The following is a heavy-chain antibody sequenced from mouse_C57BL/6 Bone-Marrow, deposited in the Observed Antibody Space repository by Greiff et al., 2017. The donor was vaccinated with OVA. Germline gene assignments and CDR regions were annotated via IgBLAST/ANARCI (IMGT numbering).Heavy chain of an antibody. CDR1: GYTFTSYW. J-gene: IGHJ1*03. CDR3: AIYYYGSRMYFDV. Sequence: VKLQQPGAELVKPGASVKLSCKASGYTFTSYWMHWVKQRPGQGLEWIGMIHPNSGSTNYNEKFKSKATLTVDKSSSTAYMQLSSLTSEDSAVYYCAIYYYGSRMYFDVWGTGTTVTVSS. CDR2: IHPNSGST. V-gene: IGHV1-64*01. D-gene: IGHD1-1*01.